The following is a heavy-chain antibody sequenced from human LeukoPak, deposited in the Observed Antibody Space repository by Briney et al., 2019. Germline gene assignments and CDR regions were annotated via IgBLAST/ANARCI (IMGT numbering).Heavy chain of an antibody. Sequence: GGSLRLSCEASEFILSSYAMSWVRQAPGKGLEWVSAISGSGGSTYYADSVKGRFTISRDNSKNTLYLQMNSLRAEDTAVYYCAKGFHYDFWSGYPDAFDIWGQGTMVTVSS. CDR2: ISGSGGST. CDR1: EFILSSYA. CDR3: AKGFHYDFWSGYPDAFDI. D-gene: IGHD3-3*01. V-gene: IGHV3-23*01. J-gene: IGHJ3*02.